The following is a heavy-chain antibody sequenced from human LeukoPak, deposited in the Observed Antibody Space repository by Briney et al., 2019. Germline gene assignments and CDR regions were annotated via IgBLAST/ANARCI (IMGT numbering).Heavy chain of an antibody. CDR1: GFTFGAYA. CDR3: ARGHPHGWELYLDY. J-gene: IGHJ4*02. Sequence: GGSLRLSCAASGFTFGAYAMHWVRQSPGKGLEWVALISYDGNNEWYADPVKGRFTVSRYNSKNTLYLQMNSLRVEDTAVYYCARGHPHGWELYLDYWGQGTLVTVSS. CDR2: ISYDGNNE. V-gene: IGHV3-30*04. D-gene: IGHD1-26*01.